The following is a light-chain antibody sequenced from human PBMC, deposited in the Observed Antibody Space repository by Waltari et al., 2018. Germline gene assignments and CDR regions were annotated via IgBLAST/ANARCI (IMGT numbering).Light chain of an antibody. J-gene: IGKJ2*01. CDR3: QQYYSYPLMYT. CDR2: AAS. CDR1: QGISSY. Sequence: AIRITQSPSSLSASTGDRVTITCRASQGISSYLAWYQQKPGQAPKLLIYAASTLQSGVPSRFSGSVSGTDFTLTISCLQSEDFATYYCQQYYSYPLMYTFGQGTKLEIK. V-gene: IGKV1-8*01.